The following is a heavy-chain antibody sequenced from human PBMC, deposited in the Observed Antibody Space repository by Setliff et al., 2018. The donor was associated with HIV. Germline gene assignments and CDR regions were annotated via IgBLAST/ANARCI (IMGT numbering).Heavy chain of an antibody. D-gene: IGHD3-22*01. V-gene: IGHV1-18*01. CDR1: GYAFTSYG. Sequence: ASVKVSCKASGYAFTSYGISWVRQAPGQGLEWMGWISAYNGNTKYEQKFQGRITLTTDPSTSKVYMDLRSLRSDDTAVYYCAKCSEMLGTPATSSGYYCGWFDPWGQGTLVTVS. CDR3: AKCSEMLGTPATSSGYYCGWFDP. J-gene: IGHJ5*02. CDR2: ISAYNGNT.